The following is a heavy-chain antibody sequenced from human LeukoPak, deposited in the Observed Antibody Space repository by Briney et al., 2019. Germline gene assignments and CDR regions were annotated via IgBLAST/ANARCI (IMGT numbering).Heavy chain of an antibody. CDR2: INHSGST. J-gene: IGHJ3*02. V-gene: IGHV4-34*01. CDR3: ARVHDYGDYTDAFDI. Sequence: SETLSLTCAVYGGSFSGHYWTWIRQPPGKGLEWIGEINHSGSTNYNPSLKSRVTISVDTSKNQFSLKLSSVTAADTAVYYCARVHDYGDYTDAFDIWGQGTMVTVSS. D-gene: IGHD4-17*01. CDR1: GGSFSGHY.